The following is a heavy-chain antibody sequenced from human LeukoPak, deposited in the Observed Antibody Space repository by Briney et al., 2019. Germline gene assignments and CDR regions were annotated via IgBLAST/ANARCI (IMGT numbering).Heavy chain of an antibody. D-gene: IGHD3-10*01. Sequence: SETLSLTCNVSGGSISSYHWSWIRQTPGRGLEWIGYINYSGTTNYRPSLKSRVTMSVDTSKNQVYLKLSSVTAADTAVYYCARSYYGSGSYQGYYYYYYMDVWGKGTTVTVSS. J-gene: IGHJ6*03. CDR2: INYSGTT. V-gene: IGHV4-59*01. CDR1: GGSISSYH. CDR3: ARSYYGSGSYQGYYYYYYMDV.